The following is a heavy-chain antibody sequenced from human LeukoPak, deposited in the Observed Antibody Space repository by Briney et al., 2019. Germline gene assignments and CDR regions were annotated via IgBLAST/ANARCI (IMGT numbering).Heavy chain of an antibody. CDR2: IYYSGST. J-gene: IGHJ4*02. CDR3: ASSGYYYHFDY. CDR1: GGSISSSSYY. V-gene: IGHV4-39*01. Sequence: SETLSLTCTVPGGSISSSSYYWGWIRQPPGKGLEWIGSIYYSGSTYYNPSLKSRVTISVDTSKNQFSLKLSSVTAADTAVYYCASSGYYYHFDYWGQGTLVTVSS. D-gene: IGHD3-22*01.